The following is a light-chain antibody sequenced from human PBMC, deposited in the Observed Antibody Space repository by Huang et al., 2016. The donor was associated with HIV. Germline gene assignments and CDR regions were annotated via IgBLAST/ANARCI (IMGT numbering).Light chain of an antibody. Sequence: EIVLTQSPATRSLSPGERAILSCRSSQSISSSLAWYQHKPGQAPRPLSYEASNRATGIPARFSGSGSGTDFTLTISSLEPEDFAVYYCHQRSNWFTFGPGTRVDIK. J-gene: IGKJ3*01. CDR1: QSISSS. V-gene: IGKV3-11*01. CDR2: EAS. CDR3: HQRSNWFT.